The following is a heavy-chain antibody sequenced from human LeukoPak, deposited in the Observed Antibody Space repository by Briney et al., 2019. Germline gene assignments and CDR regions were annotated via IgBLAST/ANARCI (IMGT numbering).Heavy chain of an antibody. CDR1: GDSVSSNSAA. J-gene: IGHJ4*02. V-gene: IGHV6-1*01. Sequence: SQTLSLTCAISGDSVSSNSAAWNWIRQSPSRGLEWLGRTYYRSKWYNDYAVSVKSRITINPDTSKNPFSLQLNSVTPEDTAVYYCARGGRGYCTSSSCYFDYWGQETLVTVSS. CDR2: TYYRSKWYN. CDR3: ARGGRGYCTSSSCYFDY. D-gene: IGHD2-2*01.